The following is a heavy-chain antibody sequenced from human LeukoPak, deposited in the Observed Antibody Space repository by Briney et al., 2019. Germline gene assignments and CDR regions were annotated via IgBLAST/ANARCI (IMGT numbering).Heavy chain of an antibody. J-gene: IGHJ3*02. CDR2: ITSAANIK. V-gene: IGHV3-48*03. D-gene: IGHD3-10*01. CDR1: GFSLSNYE. CDR3: ARETGLDALDI. Sequence: GGSLRLSCAASGFSLSNYEMNRVRQAPGRGLEWVSYITSAANIKNYADSVKGRFTVSRDNARNSLYLEMNSLTAEDTGLYYCARETGLDALDIWGQGTAVTVSP.